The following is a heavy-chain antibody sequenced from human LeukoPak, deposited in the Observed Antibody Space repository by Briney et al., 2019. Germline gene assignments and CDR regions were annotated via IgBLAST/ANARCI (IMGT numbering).Heavy chain of an antibody. CDR1: GFTFSSYA. Sequence: GGSLRLSCAASGFTFSSYAMGWVRQAPGKGLEWVSAITASGGNTYYADSVKGRFTISRDNSKNTLYLQVNNLRAEDTAVYYRAKGNGYSYGRYYFDYWGQGTLVTVSS. CDR3: AKGNGYSYGRYYFDY. V-gene: IGHV3-23*01. D-gene: IGHD5-18*01. CDR2: ITASGGNT. J-gene: IGHJ4*02.